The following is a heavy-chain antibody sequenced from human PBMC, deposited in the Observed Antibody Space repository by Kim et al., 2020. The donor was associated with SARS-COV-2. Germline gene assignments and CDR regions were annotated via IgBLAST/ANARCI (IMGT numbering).Heavy chain of an antibody. V-gene: IGHV3-21*01. CDR1: GFTFSSYS. J-gene: IGHJ2*01. CDR3: ARDKVGWHWYFDR. CDR2: ISSSSSYI. Sequence: GGSLRLSCAASGFTFSSYSMNWVRQAPGKGLEWVSSISSSSSYIYYADSVKGRFTISRDNAKNSLYLQMNSLRAEDTAVYYCARDKVGWHWYFDRWGRGTLVTVSS. D-gene: IGHD6-19*01.